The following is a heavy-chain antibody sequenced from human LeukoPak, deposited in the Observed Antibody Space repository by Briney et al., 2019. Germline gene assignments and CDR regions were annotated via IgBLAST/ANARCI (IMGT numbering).Heavy chain of an antibody. J-gene: IGHJ6*02. Sequence: GGSLRLSCAASGFTFSTYAVNWVRQAPGKGLEWVAVISYDGSNKYYADSVKGRFTISRDNSKNTLYLQMNSLRAEDTAVYYCARDGDWGRPLGGIGYGMDVWGQGTTVTVSS. CDR2: ISYDGSNK. V-gene: IGHV3-30-3*01. CDR1: GFTFSTYA. CDR3: ARDGDWGRPLGGIGYGMDV. D-gene: IGHD7-27*01.